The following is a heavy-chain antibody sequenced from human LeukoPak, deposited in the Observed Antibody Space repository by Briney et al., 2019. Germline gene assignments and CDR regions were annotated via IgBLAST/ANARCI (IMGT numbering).Heavy chain of an antibody. Sequence: PGGSLRLPCAASGFTFSSYAMHWVRQAPGKGLEWVAVISYDGSNKYYADSVKGRFTISRDNSKNTLYLQMNSLRAEDTAVYYCASWARWFDPWGQGTLVTVSS. CDR3: ASWARWFDP. J-gene: IGHJ5*02. CDR2: ISYDGSNK. D-gene: IGHD3-16*01. CDR1: GFTFSSYA. V-gene: IGHV3-30*04.